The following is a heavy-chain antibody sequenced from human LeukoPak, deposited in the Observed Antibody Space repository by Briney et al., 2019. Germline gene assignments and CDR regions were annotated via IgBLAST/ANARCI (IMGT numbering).Heavy chain of an antibody. J-gene: IGHJ4*02. CDR2: IYYSGST. CDR3: TRRRAASSWSDS. V-gene: IGHV4-39*01. CDR1: GGSISSSSYY. Sequence: SETLSLTCTVSGGSISSSSYYWGWIRQPPGKGLEWIGSIYYSGSTYYNPSLKSRVTISVDTSKNQFSLKLSSLTAADTAVYYCTRRRAASSWSDSWGQGTLVTVSS. D-gene: IGHD6-13*01.